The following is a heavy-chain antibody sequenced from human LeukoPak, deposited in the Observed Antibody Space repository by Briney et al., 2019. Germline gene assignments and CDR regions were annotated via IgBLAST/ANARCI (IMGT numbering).Heavy chain of an antibody. J-gene: IGHJ4*02. D-gene: IGHD6-13*01. CDR2: IYHSGST. V-gene: IGHV4-30-2*01. Sequence: SQTLSLTCAVSGGSISSGGYSWSWIRQPPGKGLEWIGYIYHSGSTYYNPSLKSRVTISVDRSKNQFSLKVSSVTAADTAVYYCARDGDWKGSGYSSSWYGYFDYWGQGTLVTVSS. CDR3: ARDGDWKGSGYSSSWYGYFDY. CDR1: GGSISSGGYS.